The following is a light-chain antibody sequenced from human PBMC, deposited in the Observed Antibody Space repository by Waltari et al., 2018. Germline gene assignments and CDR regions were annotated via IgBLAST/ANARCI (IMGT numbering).Light chain of an antibody. Sequence: QSALTQPRSVSESPGQSVTISCTGTSSDVGGYNYISWYQHHPGKAPKLIIYDVTKRPSGGPERFSASKSGNTASLTISGLRAEDEADYYCSSYAGTYTGVFGGGTKLTVL. CDR2: DVT. CDR3: SSYAGTYTGV. V-gene: IGLV2-11*01. CDR1: SSDVGGYNY. J-gene: IGLJ3*02.